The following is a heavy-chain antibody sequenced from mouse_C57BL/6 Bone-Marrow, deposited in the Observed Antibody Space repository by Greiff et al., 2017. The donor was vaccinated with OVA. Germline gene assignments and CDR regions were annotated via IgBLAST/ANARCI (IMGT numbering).Heavy chain of an antibody. J-gene: IGHJ1*03. V-gene: IGHV1-18*01. CDR2: INPNNGGT. Sequence: VQLQQSGPELVKPGASVKIPCKASGYTFTDYNMDWVKQSHGKSLEWIGDINPNNGGTIYNQKFKGKATLTVDKSSSTAYMELRSLTSEDTAVYYGAGYYGSSYGWYFDVWGTGTTVTVSS. D-gene: IGHD1-1*01. CDR3: AGYYGSSYGWYFDV. CDR1: GYTFTDYN.